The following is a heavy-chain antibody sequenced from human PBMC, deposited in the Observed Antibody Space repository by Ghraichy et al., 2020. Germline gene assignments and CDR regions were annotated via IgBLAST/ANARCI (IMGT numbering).Heavy chain of an antibody. V-gene: IGHV4-34*01. CDR1: GGSFKSYF. Sequence: SETLSLTCEVSGGSFKSYFFSWLRQIPGRGLEWIGDVHATERANYNPSLESRVIMSVDTANSQVALRLSSVTGAATGLYYCARRRRGGQTPHWFDPWGPGTAVPVS. CDR2: VHATERA. J-gene: IGHJ5*02. D-gene: IGHD4-23*01. CDR3: ARRRRGGQTPHWFDP.